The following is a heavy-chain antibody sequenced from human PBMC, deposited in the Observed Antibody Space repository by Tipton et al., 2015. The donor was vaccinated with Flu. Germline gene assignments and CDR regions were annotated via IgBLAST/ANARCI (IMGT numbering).Heavy chain of an antibody. CDR2: IYTTGGT. D-gene: IGHD3-10*01. CDR3: VRLGPAYGSGSYSPL. V-gene: IGHV4-61*02. Sequence: LRLSCTVSGDSITGSKYYWNWIRQPAGKGLEWIGRIYTTGGTNYNSSLASRVSISVDTSKNQLSLKLASVTVADTATYYCVRLGPAYGSGSYSPLWGQGTLVTVSS. CDR1: GDSITGSKYY. J-gene: IGHJ4*02.